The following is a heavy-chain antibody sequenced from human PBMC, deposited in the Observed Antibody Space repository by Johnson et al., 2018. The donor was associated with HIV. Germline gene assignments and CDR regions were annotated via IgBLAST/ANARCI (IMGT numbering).Heavy chain of an antibody. J-gene: IGHJ3*02. D-gene: IGHD3-22*01. CDR2: TNSDGSIT. CDR1: GFTFSRYW. V-gene: IGHV3-74*01. Sequence: EVQLVESGGGLVPPGGSLRLSCVASGFTFSRYWIHWVRQVPGKGLLWVSRTNSDGSITTYEDSVKGRFTISRDNAKNTLYLQLHSLRAEDQAVYYCERELEYDATSGYWVDAIDIWGQGTMITVAS. CDR3: ERELEYDATSGYWVDAIDI.